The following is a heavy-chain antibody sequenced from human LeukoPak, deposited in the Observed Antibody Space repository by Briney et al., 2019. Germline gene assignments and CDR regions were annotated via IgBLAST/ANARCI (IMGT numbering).Heavy chain of an antibody. CDR2: IYYSGST. V-gene: IGHV4-59*01. CDR3: ARDSATIAGWFDP. J-gene: IGHJ5*02. D-gene: IGHD5-12*01. Sequence: SETLSLTCTGYGGSISSYYWRWIRQAPGKGLEWIGYIYYSGSTNYNPPLKSRVTRSVDTTKNQFSLKLSSVTAADTAVYYCARDSATIAGWFDPWGQGTLVTVSS. CDR1: GGSISSYY.